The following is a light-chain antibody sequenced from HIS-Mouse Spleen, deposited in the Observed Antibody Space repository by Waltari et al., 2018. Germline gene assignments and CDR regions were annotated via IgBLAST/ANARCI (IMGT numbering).Light chain of an antibody. CDR2: AAS. V-gene: IGKV1-8*01. Sequence: AIRMTQSPSSLSASTGDRVTITCRASQGISSYLAWYQQKPGKAPKLLIYAASTLQMGVPSRFSGSGSGTDFTLTISCLQSEDFATYYCQQYYSYPYTFGQGTKLEIK. CDR3: QQYYSYPYT. CDR1: QGISSY. J-gene: IGKJ2*01.